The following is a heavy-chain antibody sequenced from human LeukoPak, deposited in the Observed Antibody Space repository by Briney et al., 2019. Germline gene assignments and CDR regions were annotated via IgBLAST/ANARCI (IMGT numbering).Heavy chain of an antibody. CDR2: LTGDGGT. CDR1: GFTFTNYA. CDR3: AKVKWKLIGYFDY. D-gene: IGHD1-20*01. J-gene: IGHJ4*02. V-gene: IGHV3-23*01. Sequence: GVSLRLSCAASGFTFTNYAMSWVRQAPGKGLEWVSVLTGDGGTYYADSVKGRFTNSRDDSKNTLFLQMNSLRAEDTAVYFCAKVKWKLIGYFDYWGQGTLVTVSS.